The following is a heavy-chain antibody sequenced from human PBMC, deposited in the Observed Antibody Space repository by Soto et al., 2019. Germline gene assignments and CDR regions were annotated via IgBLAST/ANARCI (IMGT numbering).Heavy chain of an antibody. V-gene: IGHV4-59*01. CDR3: ATAMVTIEAYYFDY. D-gene: IGHD5-18*01. Sequence: SETLSLTCTVSGGSISSYYWSWIRQPPGKGLEWIGYIYYSGSTNYNPSLKSRVTISVDTSKNQFSLKLSSVTAADTAVYYCATAMVTIEAYYFDYWGQGTLDTVST. CDR2: IYYSGST. CDR1: GGSISSYY. J-gene: IGHJ4*02.